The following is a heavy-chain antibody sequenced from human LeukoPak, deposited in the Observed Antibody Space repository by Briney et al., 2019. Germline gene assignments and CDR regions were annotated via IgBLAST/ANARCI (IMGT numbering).Heavy chain of an antibody. J-gene: IGHJ4*02. V-gene: IGHV3-11*01. Sequence: GGSLRLSCAAAGFTFSDYYMSWIRQAPGKGLEWVSYISSSGSTIYYADSVKGRFTISRDNAKNSLYLQMNSLRAEDTAVYYCASPRVGYYGSGSYRGGYWGQGTLVTVPS. CDR2: ISSSGSTI. D-gene: IGHD3-10*01. CDR1: GFTFSDYY. CDR3: ASPRVGYYGSGSYRGGY.